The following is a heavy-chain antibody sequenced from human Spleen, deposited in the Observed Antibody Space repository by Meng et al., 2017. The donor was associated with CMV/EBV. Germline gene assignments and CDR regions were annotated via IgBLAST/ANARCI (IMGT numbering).Heavy chain of an antibody. V-gene: IGHV3-23*01. Sequence: GESLKISCAASGFTYSSYDMSWVRQAPGEGLEWVSVISASGGRTYYADSVKGRFTISRDNSKNTLYLHMNSLRAEDTAVYYCARDRPDSSSWYLLDYWGQGTLVTVSS. CDR2: ISASGGRT. J-gene: IGHJ4*02. CDR1: GFTYSSYD. D-gene: IGHD6-13*01. CDR3: ARDRPDSSSWYLLDY.